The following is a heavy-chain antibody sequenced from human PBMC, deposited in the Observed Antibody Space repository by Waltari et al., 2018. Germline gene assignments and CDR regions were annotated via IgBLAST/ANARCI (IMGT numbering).Heavy chain of an antibody. CDR3: ARDRADPEVAAFDI. J-gene: IGHJ3*02. CDR2: ISYDGSNK. V-gene: IGHV3-30-3*01. Sequence: QVQLVESGGGVVQPGRSLRLSCAASGFTFSSYAMHWVRQAPGKGLEWVAVISYDGSNKYYADSVKGRFTISRDNSKNTLYLQMNSLRAEDTAVYYCARDRADPEVAAFDIWGQGTMVTVSS. CDR1: GFTFSSYA.